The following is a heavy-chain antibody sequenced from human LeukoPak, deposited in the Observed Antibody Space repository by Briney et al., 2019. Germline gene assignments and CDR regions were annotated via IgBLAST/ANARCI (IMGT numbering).Heavy chain of an antibody. J-gene: IGHJ6*03. D-gene: IGHD3-9*01. CDR2: ISGSGGST. V-gene: IGHV3-23*01. CDR1: GFTFSSYA. Sequence: GGSLRLSCAASGFTFSSYAMSWVRQAPGKGLEWVSAISGSGGSTYYADSVKGRFTISRDNSKNTLYLQMNSQRAEDTAVYYCAKDPGRPIFGDMDVWGKGTTVTVSS. CDR3: AKDPGRPIFGDMDV.